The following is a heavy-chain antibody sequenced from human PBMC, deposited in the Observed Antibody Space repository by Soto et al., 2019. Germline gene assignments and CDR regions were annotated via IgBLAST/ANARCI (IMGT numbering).Heavy chain of an antibody. Sequence: EVQLVESGGGLVQPGGSLRLSCAASGFTFNGYGMNWVRQGPGKGLEWVSYINSGSTIIYDADSVKGRFTISRDNAENSLYLQMNSLRDDDTAVYEGARDRGSHRKYYFDSWGQGSLVSVSS. J-gene: IGHJ4*02. V-gene: IGHV3-48*02. CDR3: ARDRGSHRKYYFDS. CDR2: INSGSTII. CDR1: GFTFNGYG.